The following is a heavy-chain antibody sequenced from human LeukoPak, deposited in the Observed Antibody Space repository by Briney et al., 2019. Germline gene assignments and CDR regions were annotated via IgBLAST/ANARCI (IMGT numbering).Heavy chain of an antibody. D-gene: IGHD4-17*01. CDR3: ARLRLRRDQIDY. CDR2: IYYSGST. Sequence: SETLSLTCTVSGGSISDNSYYWGWIRQPPGKGLDWIGSIYYSGSTYYKPALKSRATISVDTSKNQFSLRLTSVTAADTAVYWCARLRLRRDQIDYWGQGTLVTVSS. J-gene: IGHJ4*02. CDR1: GGSISDNSYY. V-gene: IGHV4-39*01.